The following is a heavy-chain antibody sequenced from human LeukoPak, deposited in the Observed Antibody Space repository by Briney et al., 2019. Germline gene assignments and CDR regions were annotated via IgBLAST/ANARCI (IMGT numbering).Heavy chain of an antibody. J-gene: IGHJ4*02. CDR2: IYAGDSDT. V-gene: IGHV5-51*01. CDR1: GYTFLNYW. D-gene: IGHD3-22*01. Sequence: GESLKISCKGSGYTFLNYWIAWVRRMPGEGLEWMGIIYAGDSDTTYSPSFKGQVTITVDKSIATASLQWRSLKASDSAMYYCAIGSYDRNGYCYFDYWGQGTLVTVSS. CDR3: AIGSYDRNGYCYFDY.